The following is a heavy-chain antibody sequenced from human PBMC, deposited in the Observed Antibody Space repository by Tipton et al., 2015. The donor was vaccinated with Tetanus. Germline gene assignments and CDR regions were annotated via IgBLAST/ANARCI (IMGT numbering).Heavy chain of an antibody. V-gene: IGHV4-61*01. CDR1: GGSVSSGSYY. D-gene: IGHD6-6*01. J-gene: IGHJ3*02. CDR2: IYYIGST. Sequence: TLSLTCTVSGGSVSSGSYYWSWIRQPPGKGLEWIGYIYYIGSTNYNPSLKSRVTISVDTSKNQFSLKLSSVTAADTAVYYCAGDHTRYSGSSVATFDIWGQGTMVTVSS. CDR3: AGDHTRYSGSSVATFDI.